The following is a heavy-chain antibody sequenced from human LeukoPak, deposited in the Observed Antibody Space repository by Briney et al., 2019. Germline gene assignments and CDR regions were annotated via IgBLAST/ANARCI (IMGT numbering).Heavy chain of an antibody. Sequence: GASVKVSCKASGYTFTGYYMHWVRQAPGQGLEWMGWINPNGGGTNYAQKFQGRVTMTRDTSISTAYMELSRLRSDDTAVYYCARSLTVYDFWSGYYRPDPSNWFDPWGQGTLVTVSS. CDR1: GYTFTGYY. D-gene: IGHD3-3*01. J-gene: IGHJ5*02. CDR2: INPNGGGT. CDR3: ARSLTVYDFWSGYYRPDPSNWFDP. V-gene: IGHV1-2*02.